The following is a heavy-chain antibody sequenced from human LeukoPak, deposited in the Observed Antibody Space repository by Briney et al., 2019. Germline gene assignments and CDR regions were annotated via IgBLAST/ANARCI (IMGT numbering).Heavy chain of an antibody. J-gene: IGHJ6*02. CDR2: VYYIGST. D-gene: IGHD5-18*01. V-gene: IGHV4-59*08. CDR3: ARHLTSLLDTPMDI. CDR1: GGSVSSNY. Sequence: SETLSLTCTVSGGSVSSNYWGWIRQPPGKGLEWIGYVYYIGSTSYNPSLKSRVTISVNTSKNQFSLKLSSVTAADTAVYYCARHLTSLLDTPMDILGQGTMVTVSS.